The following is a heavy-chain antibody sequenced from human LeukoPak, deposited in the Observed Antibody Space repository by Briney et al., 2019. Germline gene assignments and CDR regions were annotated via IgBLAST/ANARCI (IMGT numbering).Heavy chain of an antibody. CDR1: GGSISTYY. J-gene: IGHJ4*02. Sequence: SETLSLTCSVFGGSISTYYWTWIRQPPGKGLEWIGYVSYSGSTIYTPSLKSRVTISVDTSKYQFSLNLTSVTAADTAVYYCARDGGGGAAGYWGQGTLVTVSS. CDR2: VSYSGST. D-gene: IGHD1-26*01. CDR3: ARDGGGGAAGY. V-gene: IGHV4-59*01.